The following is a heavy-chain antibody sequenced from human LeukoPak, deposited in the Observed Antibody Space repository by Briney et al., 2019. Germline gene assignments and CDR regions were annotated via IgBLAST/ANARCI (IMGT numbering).Heavy chain of an antibody. CDR3: ARRFDC. Sequence: GGSLRLSCAASGFTFSDYSMNWVRQAPGQGLEWLSYISSSSNAMDYADSVKGRFTISRDNAKKSLYLQMNSLRAEDTAVYYCARRFDCWGRGTLVTVSS. CDR1: GFTFSDYS. V-gene: IGHV3-48*01. J-gene: IGHJ4*02. CDR2: ISSSSNAM.